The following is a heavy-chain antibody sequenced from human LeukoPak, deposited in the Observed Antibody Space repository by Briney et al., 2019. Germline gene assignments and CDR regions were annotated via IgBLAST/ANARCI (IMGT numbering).Heavy chain of an antibody. CDR2: IYYSGST. V-gene: IGHV4-39*07. Sequence: KPSETLSLTCTVSGGSISSSSYYWGWIRQPPGKGLEWIGSIYYSGSTYYNPSLKSRVTISVDTSKNQFSLKLSSVTAADTAVYYWARSDEGDSEMGGYYFDYWGQGTLVTVSS. D-gene: IGHD5-24*01. CDR1: GGSISSSSYY. CDR3: ARSDEGDSEMGGYYFDY. J-gene: IGHJ4*02.